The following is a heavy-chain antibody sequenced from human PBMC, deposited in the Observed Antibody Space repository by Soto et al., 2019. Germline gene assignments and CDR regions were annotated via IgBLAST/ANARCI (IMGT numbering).Heavy chain of an antibody. CDR2: INPSGGST. J-gene: IGHJ6*02. V-gene: IGHV1-46*01. D-gene: IGHD5-18*01. CDR1: GYTFTSYY. Sequence: GASVKVSCKASGYTFTSYYMYSVRQAPGQGLEWMGIINPSGGSTSYAQKFQGRVTMTRDTSTSTVYMELSSLRSEDTAVYYCARDQGWIQLWLRGYYYYGMDVWGQGTTVTVSS. CDR3: ARDQGWIQLWLRGYYYYGMDV.